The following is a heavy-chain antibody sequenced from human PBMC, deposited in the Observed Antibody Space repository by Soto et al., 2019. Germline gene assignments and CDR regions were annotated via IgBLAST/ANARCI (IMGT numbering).Heavy chain of an antibody. V-gene: IGHV4-59*01. Sequence: SETLSLTCTVSGGSISSYYWSWIRQPPGKGLEWIGYIYYSGSTNYNPSLKSRVTISVDTSKNQFSLKLSSVTAADTAVYYCARVGRGYNWNYVDYWGQGTLVTVSS. CDR2: IYYSGST. CDR1: GGSISSYY. J-gene: IGHJ4*02. CDR3: ARVGRGYNWNYVDY. D-gene: IGHD1-20*01.